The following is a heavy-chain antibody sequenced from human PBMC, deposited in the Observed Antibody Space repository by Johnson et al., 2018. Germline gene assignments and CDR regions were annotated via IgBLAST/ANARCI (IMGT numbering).Heavy chain of an antibody. J-gene: IGHJ6*03. V-gene: IGHV3-21*01. Sequence: VQLGQSGGGLVKPGGSLRLSCAASGFIFSNYNMNWVRQSPGKGLEWVSHITNTANYVYYADSVKGRFTISRDNAKNSLYLQMKSLRAEETALYYCARDFSAKRVVYNYYMDLWGKGTTVTVSS. D-gene: IGHD4/OR15-4a*01. CDR2: ITNTANYV. CDR3: ARDFSAKRVVYNYYMDL. CDR1: GFIFSNYN.